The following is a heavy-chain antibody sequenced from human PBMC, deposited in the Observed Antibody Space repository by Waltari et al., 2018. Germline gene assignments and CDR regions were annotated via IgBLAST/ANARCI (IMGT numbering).Heavy chain of an antibody. CDR1: GYSISSGYY. V-gene: IGHV4-38-2*01. D-gene: IGHD2-2*01. CDR3: AIGDGVPAAPKRTTIRDY. J-gene: IGHJ4*02. CDR2: IYHSGST. Sequence: QVQLQESGPGLVKPSETLSLTCAVSGYSISSGYYWGWTRQPPGKGLEWIGSIYHSGSTYYNPSLKSRVTISVDTSKNQFSLKLSSVTAADTAVYYCAIGDGVPAAPKRTTIRDYWGQGTLVTVSS.